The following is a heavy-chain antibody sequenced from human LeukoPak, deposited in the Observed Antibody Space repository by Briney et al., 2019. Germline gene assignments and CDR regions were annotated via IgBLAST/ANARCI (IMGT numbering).Heavy chain of an antibody. J-gene: IGHJ5*02. CDR2: TYYRAKWYN. D-gene: IGHD1-14*01. Sequence: SQTLSLTCAISGDSVSSNSAAWNWIRQSPSRGLEWLGSTYYRAKWYNDDAVSVKSRITINPDTPKNQFSLQLNSVTPEDTAVYYCARRGITGDSWFDPWGQGTLVTVSS. V-gene: IGHV6-1*01. CDR1: GDSVSSNSAA. CDR3: ARRGITGDSWFDP.